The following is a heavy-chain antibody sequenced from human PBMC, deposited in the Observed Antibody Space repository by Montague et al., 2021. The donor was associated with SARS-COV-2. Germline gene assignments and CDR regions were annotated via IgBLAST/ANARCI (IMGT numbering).Heavy chain of an antibody. CDR3: ARRGGGEGFARFMYWYFDV. J-gene: IGHJ2*01. D-gene: IGHD2-21*01. CDR1: GGSINNYY. V-gene: IGHV4-59*13. Sequence: SETLSLTCSVSGGSINNYYWGWVRQSPGKGLEWIGYIYYSGRVTTSYNPSLKSRVSISVDTSENQFSLKLTSVTAADTAVYYCARRGGGEGFARFMYWYFDVWSRGSLVTVSS. CDR2: IYYSGRVTT.